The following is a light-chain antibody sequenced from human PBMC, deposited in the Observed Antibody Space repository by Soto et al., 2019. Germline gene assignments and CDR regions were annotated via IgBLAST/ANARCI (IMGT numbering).Light chain of an antibody. V-gene: IGLV2-11*01. CDR1: SSDVGGYNY. Sequence: QSALTQPRSVSGSPGQSVTISCTGTSSDVGGYNYVSWYQQHPGKAPKLMIYDVSERPSGVPDRFSGSKSGNTASLTISGLQAEDEADYHCCSYAGSLVLFGGGTKVTVL. CDR3: CSYAGSLVL. CDR2: DVS. J-gene: IGLJ2*01.